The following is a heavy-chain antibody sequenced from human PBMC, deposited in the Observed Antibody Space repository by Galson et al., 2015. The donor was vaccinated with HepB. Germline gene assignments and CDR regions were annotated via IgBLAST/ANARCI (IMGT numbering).Heavy chain of an antibody. CDR2: ISGSGGST. CDR1: GFTFSSYA. CDR3: ASGGVGTTPFDY. J-gene: IGHJ4*02. V-gene: IGHV3-23*01. Sequence: SLRLSCAASGFTFSSYAMSWVRQAPGKGLEWVSAISGSGGSTYYADSVKGRFTISRDNSKNTLYLQMNSLRAEDTAVYYCASGGVGTTPFDYWGQGTLVTVSS. D-gene: IGHD1-26*01.